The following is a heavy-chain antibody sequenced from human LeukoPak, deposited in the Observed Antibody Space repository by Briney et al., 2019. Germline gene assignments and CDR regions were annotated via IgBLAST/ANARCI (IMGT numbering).Heavy chain of an antibody. CDR1: GYSFTSYW. J-gene: IGHJ4*02. V-gene: IGHV5-51*01. D-gene: IGHD3-3*01. CDR3: ARAPYYDFWSGYGGFDY. CDR2: IYPGDSDT. Sequence: GESLKISCKGSGYSFTSYWIGWVRQMPGKGLEWMGIIYPGDSDTRYSPSFQGQVTISADKSISTAYLQWSSLKASDTAMYYCARAPYYDFWSGYGGFDYWGQGTLVTVSS.